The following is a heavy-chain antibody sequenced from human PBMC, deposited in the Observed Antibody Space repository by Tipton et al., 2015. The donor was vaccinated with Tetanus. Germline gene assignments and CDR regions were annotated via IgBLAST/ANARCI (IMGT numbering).Heavy chain of an antibody. V-gene: IGHV4-59*01. CDR1: GGSISSYY. J-gene: IGHJ4*02. Sequence: TLSLTCTVSGGSISSYYWSWIRQPPGEGLEWIGYISHRGSTNYNPSLKSRVTMSVDTSKNQFSLRLSSVTAADTAVYYCATGERSSGLTTRFDYWGQGTLVTVSS. CDR2: ISHRGST. CDR3: ATGERSSGLTTRFDY. D-gene: IGHD1-1*01.